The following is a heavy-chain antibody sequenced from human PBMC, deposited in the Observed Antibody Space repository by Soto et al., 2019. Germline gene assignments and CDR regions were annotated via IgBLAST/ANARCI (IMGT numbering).Heavy chain of an antibody. CDR3: TTDSYITSIIVRFDY. Sequence: PGGSLRLSCAASGFTFSNAWINWVRQAPGKGLEWVGRVKSKNDGGTTDFAAPVKGRFAISRDDSKNMVYLEMNSLQPEDTAIYYCTTDSYITSIIVRFDYWGHGTLVTVSS. CDR2: VKSKNDGGTT. CDR1: GFTFSNAW. V-gene: IGHV3-15*07. D-gene: IGHD3-22*01. J-gene: IGHJ4*01.